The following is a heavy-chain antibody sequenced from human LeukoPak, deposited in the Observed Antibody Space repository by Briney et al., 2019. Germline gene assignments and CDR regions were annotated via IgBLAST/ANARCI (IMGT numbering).Heavy chain of an antibody. D-gene: IGHD3-10*01. V-gene: IGHV3-11*01. CDR3: ATTPGPMVRGVTPFDY. CDR1: GFTFSDYY. CDR2: ISRSGSTI. J-gene: IGHJ4*02. Sequence: KAGGSLRLSCAASGFTFSDYYMTWFRQAPGKGLEWVSYISRSGSTIYYADSVKGRFTISRDNAKNSLYLQMNSLSAEDTAMYFCATTPGPMVRGVTPFDYWGQGTLVTVSS.